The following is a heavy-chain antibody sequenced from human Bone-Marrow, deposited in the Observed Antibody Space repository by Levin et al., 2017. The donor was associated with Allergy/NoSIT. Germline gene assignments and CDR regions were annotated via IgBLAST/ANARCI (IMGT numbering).Heavy chain of an antibody. CDR1: GFAFSNYW. CDR2: ISSDGRTT. J-gene: IGHJ4*02. CDR3: AREETYSSDY. V-gene: IGHV3-74*01. Sequence: PGGSLRLSCAASGFAFSNYWMHWVRQVPGKGLVWVSRISSDGRTTTYADTVKGRFTISRDNAKKTLYLQMSSLRADDTAVYYCAREETYSSDYWGQGTLVTVSS. D-gene: IGHD3-22*01.